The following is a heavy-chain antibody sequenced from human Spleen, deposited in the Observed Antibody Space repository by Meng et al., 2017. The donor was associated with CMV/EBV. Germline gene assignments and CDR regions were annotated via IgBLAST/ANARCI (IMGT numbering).Heavy chain of an antibody. CDR3: ARGLGYYDSSGYSQGWVY. V-gene: IGHV4-39*07. CDR1: GGSISSSSYY. CDR2: IYYSGST. Sequence: SETLSLTCTVSGGSISSSSYYWGWIRQPPGKGLEWIGSIYYSGSTYYNPSLKSRVTISVDTSKNQFSLKLSSVTAADTAVYYCARGLGYYDSSGYSQGWVYWGQGTLVTVSS. J-gene: IGHJ4*02. D-gene: IGHD3-22*01.